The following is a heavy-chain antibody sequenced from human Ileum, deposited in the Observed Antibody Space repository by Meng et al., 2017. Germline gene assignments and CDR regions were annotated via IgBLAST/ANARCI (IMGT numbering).Heavy chain of an antibody. CDR1: GCTFSSFA. D-gene: IGHD6-13*01. CDR2: IIPIFGSA. V-gene: IGHV1-69*06. CDR3: ARVAAAGRN. Sequence: LVQCGDEAGKPGAWVKVVCKASGCTFSSFAISWVRQAPGQGHEWMGGIIPIFGSADYAQKFQGRVTITADKSTSTAYMELSSLRSEDTAVYYCARVAAAGRNWGQGTLVTVFS. J-gene: IGHJ4*02.